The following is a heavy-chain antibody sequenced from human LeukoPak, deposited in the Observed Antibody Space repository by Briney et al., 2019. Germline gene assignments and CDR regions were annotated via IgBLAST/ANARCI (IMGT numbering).Heavy chain of an antibody. V-gene: IGHV4-59*01. Sequence: SETLSLTCTVSGGSISSYYWSWIRQPPGKGLERIGYIYYSGSTNYNPSLKSRVTISVDTSKNQFSLKLSSVTAADTAVYYCARAHDSRRGRYGMDVWGQGITVTVSS. CDR2: IYYSGST. CDR3: ARAHDSRRGRYGMDV. J-gene: IGHJ6*02. D-gene: IGHD2-21*02. CDR1: GGSISSYY.